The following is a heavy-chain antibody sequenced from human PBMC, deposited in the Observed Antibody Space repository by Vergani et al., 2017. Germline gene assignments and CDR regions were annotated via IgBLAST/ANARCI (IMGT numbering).Heavy chain of an antibody. CDR2: IYPGDSDT. D-gene: IGHD3-10*01. Sequence: EVQLVQSGAEVKKPGESLKISCTGSGYSFTSYWIGWVRQMPGKGLEWMGIIYPGDSDTRYSPSFQGQVTISADKSISTAYLQWSSLKASDTAMYYCARGPPKNTMVRGEDYWGQGTLVTVSS. CDR3: ARGPPKNTMVRGEDY. J-gene: IGHJ4*02. V-gene: IGHV5-51*01. CDR1: GYSFTSYW.